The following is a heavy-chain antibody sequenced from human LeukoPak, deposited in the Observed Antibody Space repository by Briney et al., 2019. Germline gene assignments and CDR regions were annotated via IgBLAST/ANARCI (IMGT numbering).Heavy chain of an antibody. Sequence: GRSLRLSCAASGFTFSSYAMHWVRQAPGKGLEWVAVISYDGNNKYYADSVKGRFTISRDNSKNTLYLHMNSLRAEDTAVYYCARDSYYDSSGYCDYWGQGTLVTVSS. CDR3: ARDSYYDSSGYCDY. D-gene: IGHD3-22*01. V-gene: IGHV3-30*04. CDR2: ISYDGNNK. J-gene: IGHJ4*02. CDR1: GFTFSSYA.